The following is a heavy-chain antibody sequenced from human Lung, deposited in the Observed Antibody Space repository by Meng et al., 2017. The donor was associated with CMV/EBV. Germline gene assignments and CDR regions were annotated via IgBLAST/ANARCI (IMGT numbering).Heavy chain of an antibody. CDR3: STSCSQWGYYYYYGMDV. D-gene: IGHD2-2*01. V-gene: IGHV1-46*01. CDR2: INPSGGST. J-gene: IGHJ6*02. CDR1: GYTFTSYY. Sequence: SVKVSXKASGYTFTSYYMHWVRQAPGQGLEWMGIINPSGGSTSYAQKFQGRVTMTRDTSTSTVYMELSSLRSEDTAVYYCSTSCSQWGYYYYYGMDVWGQGXTVTVSS.